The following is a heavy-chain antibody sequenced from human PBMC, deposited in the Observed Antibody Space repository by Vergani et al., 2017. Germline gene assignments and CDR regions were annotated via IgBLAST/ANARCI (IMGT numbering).Heavy chain of an antibody. V-gene: IGHV1-18*01. CDR2: ISAYSGET. D-gene: IGHD3-3*01. CDR1: RYPFSRYG. CDR3: SRGGFYTSRNDFKFYGLGV. Sequence: QAQLVQSGAEVKKPGASVRVSCKASRYPFSRYGISWMRQAPGQGLEWMGWISAYSGETRYARSLQGRVTMTTDASTNTAYMSLRSLRSDDTAIYYCSRGGFYTSRNDFKFYGLGVWGQGTTVTVTS. J-gene: IGHJ6*02.